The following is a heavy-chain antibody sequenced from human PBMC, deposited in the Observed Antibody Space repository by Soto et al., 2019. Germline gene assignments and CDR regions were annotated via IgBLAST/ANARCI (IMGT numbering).Heavy chain of an antibody. J-gene: IGHJ4*02. Sequence: GGSLRLSCAASGFTFSTYAMTWVRQAPGKGLEWVSTISGSGAFTYYADSVRGRLTISRDNSKNTVYLQMNSLRAEDTAVYYCVKHQVSLVRGISPFDYWGQGALVTVSS. D-gene: IGHD3-10*01. V-gene: IGHV3-23*01. CDR1: GFTFSTYA. CDR2: ISGSGAFT. CDR3: VKHQVSLVRGISPFDY.